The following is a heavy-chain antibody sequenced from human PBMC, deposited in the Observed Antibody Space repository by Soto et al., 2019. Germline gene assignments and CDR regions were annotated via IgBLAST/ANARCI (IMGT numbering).Heavy chain of an antibody. Sequence: QVQLQESGPGLMKPSETLSLTCTVSGGSLSPYFWTWIRQPPGKGLEMIGYIYHTGSTNYNTSLESRVTISVDTSKNQFSLRLRSVTAADTAVYFCARLQSFGDVYLDPWGQGTLVTVSS. CDR2: IYHTGST. CDR1: GGSLSPYF. J-gene: IGHJ5*02. CDR3: ARLQSFGDVYLDP. D-gene: IGHD3-10*01. V-gene: IGHV4-59*08.